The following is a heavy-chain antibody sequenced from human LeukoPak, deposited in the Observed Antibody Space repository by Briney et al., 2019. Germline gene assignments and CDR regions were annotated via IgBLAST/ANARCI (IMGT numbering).Heavy chain of an antibody. D-gene: IGHD3-22*01. CDR2: TRNKANSYTT. CDR1: GFTFSDHY. J-gene: IGHJ6*03. Sequence: GSLRLSCAASGFTFSDHYMDWVRQAPGKGLEWVGRTRNKANSYTTEYAASVKGRFTISRDDSKNSLYLQMNSLKTEDTAVYYCARAHYYDSSTYYYMDVWGKGTAVTVSS. CDR3: ARAHYYDSSTYYYMDV. V-gene: IGHV3-72*01.